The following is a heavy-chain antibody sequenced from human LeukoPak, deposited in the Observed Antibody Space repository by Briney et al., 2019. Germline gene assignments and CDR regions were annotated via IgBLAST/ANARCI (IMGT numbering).Heavy chain of an antibody. CDR1: GYSFTSYW. V-gene: IGHV5-51*01. CDR2: IYPGDSDT. CDR3: ASSAGIAVAGARN. J-gene: IGHJ3*01. Sequence: GESLKISCKGSGYSFTSYWIGWVRQMPGKGLEWVGIIYPGDSDTRYSPSFQGQVTISADKSISTAYLQWSSLKASDTAMYYCASSAGIAVAGARNWGQGTMVTVSS. D-gene: IGHD6-19*01.